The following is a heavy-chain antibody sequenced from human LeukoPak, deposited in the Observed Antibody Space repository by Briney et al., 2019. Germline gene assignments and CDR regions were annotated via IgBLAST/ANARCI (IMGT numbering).Heavy chain of an antibody. CDR3: ATSTTCYSLSGCYYYYMDV. J-gene: IGHJ6*03. Sequence: GGSLRLSCAASGFTVSSNYMSWVRKAPGKGLEWVSVIYSAGSTYYADSVKGRFTISRDNSKSTLYLQMNSLRAEDTAVYYCATSTTCYSLSGCYYYYMDVWDKGTTVTVSS. CDR1: GFTVSSNY. D-gene: IGHD2-2*01. CDR2: IYSAGST. V-gene: IGHV3-53*01.